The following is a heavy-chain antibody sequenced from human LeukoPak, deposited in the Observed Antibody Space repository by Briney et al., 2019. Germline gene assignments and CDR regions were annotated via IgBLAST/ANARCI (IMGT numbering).Heavy chain of an antibody. V-gene: IGHV4-61*01. Sequence: SETLSLTCAVSGGSVSSGSYYWSWIRQPPGKGLEWIGYIYDSGSTNYNPSLKSRVTISVDTSKNQFSLNLSSVTAADTAVYYCARDSGSYLVPFDYWGQGTLVTVSS. CDR1: GGSVSSGSYY. D-gene: IGHD1-26*01. CDR3: ARDSGSYLVPFDY. CDR2: IYDSGST. J-gene: IGHJ4*02.